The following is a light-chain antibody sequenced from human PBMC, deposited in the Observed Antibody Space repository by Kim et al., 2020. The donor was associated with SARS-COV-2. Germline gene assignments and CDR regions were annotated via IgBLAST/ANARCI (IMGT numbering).Light chain of an antibody. CDR2: LGS. CDR3: MQALQTHT. V-gene: IGKV2-28*01. Sequence: DIVMTQSPLSLPVTPGEPASISCRSSQSLLHNNGYNYLDWYLQKPGQSPQLLIYLGSNRASGVPDRFSGSGSGTDFTLKISRVEAEDVGVYYCMQALQTHTFGQGTKLEI. CDR1: QSLLHNNGYNY. J-gene: IGKJ2*01.